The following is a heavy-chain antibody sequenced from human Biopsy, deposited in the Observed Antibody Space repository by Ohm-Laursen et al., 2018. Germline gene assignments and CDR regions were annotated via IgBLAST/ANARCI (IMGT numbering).Heavy chain of an antibody. CDR3: ARFPLGAYDDSGSYRAVEHWYFDL. D-gene: IGHD3-22*01. Sequence: SVKVSCKASGCTFTNYDVDWVRQAPGQGLEWVGWSIPLFNTANYADKFQSRVTLTADKSTTTAYMELSSLRSEDTAIYYCARFPLGAYDDSGSYRAVEHWYFDLWGRGTLVTVSS. V-gene: IGHV1-69*06. CDR1: GCTFTNYD. CDR2: SIPLFNTA. J-gene: IGHJ2*01.